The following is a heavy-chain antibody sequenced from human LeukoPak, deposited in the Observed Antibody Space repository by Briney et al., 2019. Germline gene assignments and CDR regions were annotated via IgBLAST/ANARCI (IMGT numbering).Heavy chain of an antibody. J-gene: IGHJ3*02. V-gene: IGHV3-23*01. CDR3: AKDYYDSSGYYPDAFDI. Sequence: GGSLRLSCAASGFTFSSYAMSWVRQAPGKGLEWVSAISGSGGSTYYADSVKSRFTISRDNSKNTLYLQMNSLRAEDTAVYYCAKDYYDSSGYYPDAFDIWGQGTMVTVSS. D-gene: IGHD3-22*01. CDR1: GFTFSSYA. CDR2: ISGSGGST.